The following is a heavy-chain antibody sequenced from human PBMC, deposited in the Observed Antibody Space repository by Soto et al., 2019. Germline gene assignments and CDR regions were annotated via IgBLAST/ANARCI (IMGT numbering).Heavy chain of an antibody. Sequence: ASVKVSCKASGYTFTSYGISWVRQAPGQGLEWMGWISAYNGNTNYAQKLQGRVTMTTDTSTSTAYMELRSLRSDDTAVYYCARYGYGYYGWSLSYYYYGMDVWGQGTTVTVSS. J-gene: IGHJ6*02. CDR3: ARYGYGYYGWSLSYYYYGMDV. V-gene: IGHV1-18*01. D-gene: IGHD4-17*01. CDR2: ISAYNGNT. CDR1: GYTFTSYG.